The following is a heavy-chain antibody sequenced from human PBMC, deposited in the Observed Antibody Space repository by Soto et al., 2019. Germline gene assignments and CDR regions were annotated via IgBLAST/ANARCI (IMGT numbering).Heavy chain of an antibody. V-gene: IGHV1-69*02. CDR2: IIPILGIA. Sequence: SVKVSCKASGGTFSSYTISWVRQAPGQGLEWMGRIIPILGIANYAQKFQGRVTITADKSTSTAYMELSSLRSEDTAVYYCAMGYCSGGSCYSGYWGQGTLVTVSS. CDR3: AMGYCSGGSCYSGY. J-gene: IGHJ4*02. CDR1: GGTFSSYT. D-gene: IGHD2-15*01.